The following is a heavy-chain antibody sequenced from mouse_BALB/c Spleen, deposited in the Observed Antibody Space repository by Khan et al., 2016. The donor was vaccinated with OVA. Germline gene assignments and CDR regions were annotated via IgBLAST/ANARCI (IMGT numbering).Heavy chain of an antibody. V-gene: IGHV1-77*01. CDR3: PRSPYGNSFAY. CDR2: IYPGSGST. CDR1: GYTFTDYI. J-gene: IGHJ3*01. Sequence: QVRLQQSGPELVKPGASVKMSCKASGYTFTDYIMSWVKQRTGQGLEWIGEIYPGSGSTYYHEKFKGKATLTADTSSNTAYMHLSSLTSEDSAVYFCPRSPYGNSFAYWGQGTLVTVSA. D-gene: IGHD2-1*01.